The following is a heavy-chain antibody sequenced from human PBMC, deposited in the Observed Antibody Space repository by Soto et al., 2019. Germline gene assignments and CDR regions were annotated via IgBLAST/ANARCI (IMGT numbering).Heavy chain of an antibody. D-gene: IGHD1-1*01. V-gene: IGHV2-5*02. J-gene: IGHJ4*02. CDR2: IYWDDDK. Sequence: SGPTLVKPTPTLTLTCTFPGFSLRTSGVGVGWIRQPPAKPLEWLALIYWDDDKPYSPSPKSRLTITKDTSKNQVILTMTNMDPEDTATYYGAHRPDDLNVDYWGQGTLVTVSS. CDR3: AHRPDDLNVDY. CDR1: GFSLRTSGVG.